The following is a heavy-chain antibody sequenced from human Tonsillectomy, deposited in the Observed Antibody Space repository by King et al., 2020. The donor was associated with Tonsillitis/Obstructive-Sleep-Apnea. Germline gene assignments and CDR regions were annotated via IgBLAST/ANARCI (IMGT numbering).Heavy chain of an antibody. CDR3: ARTGGQYQLLYFDY. CDR2: IYTSGST. CDR1: GGSISNYY. D-gene: IGHD2-2*01. V-gene: IGHV4-4*07. Sequence: VQLQESGPGLVKPSETLSLTCTVSGGSISNYYWSWVRQPAGKGLEWIGRIYTSGSTNYNPSLKSRVTMSVDTSKNQFSLKLSSVTAADTAVYYCARTGGQYQLLYFDYWGQGTLFTVSS. J-gene: IGHJ4*02.